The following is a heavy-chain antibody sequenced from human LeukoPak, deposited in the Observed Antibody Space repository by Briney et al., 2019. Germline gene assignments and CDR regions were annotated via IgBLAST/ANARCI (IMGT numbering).Heavy chain of an antibody. Sequence: GGSLRLSCAASGFTFNNYGMSWVRQAPGKGLEWVSAISGSGGSTYSADSVKGRFNISRDNSKNTLYLQMNSLRAEDTAVYYCAKDLRELLTHFTYYYMDVWGKGTTVTVSS. CDR1: GFTFNNYG. CDR2: ISGSGGST. CDR3: AKDLRELLTHFTYYYMDV. D-gene: IGHD1-26*01. J-gene: IGHJ6*03. V-gene: IGHV3-23*01.